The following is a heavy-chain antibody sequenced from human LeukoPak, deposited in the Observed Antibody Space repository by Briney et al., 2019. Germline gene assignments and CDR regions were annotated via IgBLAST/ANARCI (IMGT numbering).Heavy chain of an antibody. CDR3: AKDRYYYGSGSYPPSYYYYGMDV. V-gene: IGHV3-9*01. D-gene: IGHD3-10*01. Sequence: PGGSLRLSCAASGFTFDDYAMHWVRHAPGKGLEWVSGISWNSGSIVYADSVKGRFTVSRDNAKNSLYLQMNSLRAEDTALYYCAKDRYYYGSGSYPPSYYYYGMDVWGQGTTVTVSS. J-gene: IGHJ6*02. CDR2: ISWNSGSI. CDR1: GFTFDDYA.